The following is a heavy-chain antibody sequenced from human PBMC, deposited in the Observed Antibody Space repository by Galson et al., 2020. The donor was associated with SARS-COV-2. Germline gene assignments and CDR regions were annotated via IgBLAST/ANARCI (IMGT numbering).Heavy chain of an antibody. D-gene: IGHD6-19*01. V-gene: IGHV2-5*02. CDR3: AHRGSSGWGVDYFDY. CDR2: IYWDDDK. Sequence: SGPTLVKPTQTLTLTCTFSGFSLSTSGVGVGWIRQPPGKALEWLALIYWDDDKRYSPSLKSRLTITKDTSKNQVVLTMTNMDPVDTATYYCAHRGSSGWGVDYFDYWGQGTLVTVSS. J-gene: IGHJ4*02. CDR1: GFSLSTSGVG.